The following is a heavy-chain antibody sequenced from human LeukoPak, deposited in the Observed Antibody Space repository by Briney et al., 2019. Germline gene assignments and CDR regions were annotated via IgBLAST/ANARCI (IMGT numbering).Heavy chain of an antibody. V-gene: IGHV3-66*01. CDR2: IYSGGST. CDR1: GFTVSSNY. D-gene: IGHD3-3*01. CDR3: ARDRRFLEWQNDAFDI. Sequence: GGSLRLPCAASGFTVSSNYMSWVRQAPGKGLEWVSVIYSGGSTYYADSVKGRFTISRDNSKNTLYLQMNSLRAEDTAVYYCARDRRFLEWQNDAFDIWGQGTMVTVSS. J-gene: IGHJ3*02.